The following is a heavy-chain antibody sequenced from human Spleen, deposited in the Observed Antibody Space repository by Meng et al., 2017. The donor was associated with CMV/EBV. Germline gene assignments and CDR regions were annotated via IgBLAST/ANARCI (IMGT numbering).Heavy chain of an antibody. D-gene: IGHD2-2*01. V-gene: IGHV4-30-4*08. Sequence: LRLSCTVSGDSISSCNYYWSWLGPPTGQGLEWSGKIYYSGRTKYNPSLKSRVTISIDTSKDQFPLLLSSVTAADTAVYYCASDVLVPYDAFDIWGQGTMVTVSS. CDR1: GDSISSCNYY. J-gene: IGHJ3*02. CDR2: IYYSGRT. CDR3: ASDVLVPYDAFDI.